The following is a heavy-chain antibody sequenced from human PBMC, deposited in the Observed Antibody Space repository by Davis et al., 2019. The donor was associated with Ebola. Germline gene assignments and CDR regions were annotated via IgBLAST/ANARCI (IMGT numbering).Heavy chain of an antibody. CDR3: ARGHAGDDILTSWYFDY. V-gene: IGHV3-23*01. D-gene: IGHD3-9*01. J-gene: IGHJ4*02. CDR2: ISGSGGST. Sequence: GESLKISCAASGFTFSSYAMSWVRQAPGKGLEWVSAISGSGGSTYYADSVKGRFTISRDNSKNTLYLQMNSLRAEDTAVYYCARGHAGDDILTSWYFDYWGQGTLVTVSS. CDR1: GFTFSSYA.